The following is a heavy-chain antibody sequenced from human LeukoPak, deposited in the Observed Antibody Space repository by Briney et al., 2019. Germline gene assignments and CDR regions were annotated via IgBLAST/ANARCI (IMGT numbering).Heavy chain of an antibody. CDR2: INPNSGGT. V-gene: IGHV1-2*02. J-gene: IGHJ4*02. CDR3: ARDIGRYYYGSGSPVDY. D-gene: IGHD3-10*01. Sequence: GASVKVSCKASGYTFTGYYMHWVRQAPGQGLEWMGWINPNSGGTNYAQKLQGRVTMTTDTSTSTAYMELRSLRSDDTAVYYCARDIGRYYYGSGSPVDYWGQGTLVTVSS. CDR1: GYTFTGYY.